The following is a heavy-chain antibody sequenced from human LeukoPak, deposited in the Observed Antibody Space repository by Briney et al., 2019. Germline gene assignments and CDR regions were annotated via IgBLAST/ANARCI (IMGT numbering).Heavy chain of an antibody. CDR1: GGTFSSYA. CDR2: IIPILGIA. V-gene: IGHV1-69*04. CDR3: ASRPRYCSGGSCYNPEDY. Sequence: EASVKVSCKASGGTFSSYAISWVRQAPGQGLEWMGRIIPILGIANYAQKFQGRVTITADKSTSTAYMELSSLRSEDTAVYYCASRPRYCSGGSCYNPEDYWGQGTLVTVSS. J-gene: IGHJ4*02. D-gene: IGHD2-15*01.